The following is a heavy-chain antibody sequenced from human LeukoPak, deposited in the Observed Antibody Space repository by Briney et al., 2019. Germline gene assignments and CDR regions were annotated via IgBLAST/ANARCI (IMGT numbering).Heavy chain of an antibody. CDR1: GYSISSGFY. J-gene: IGHJ5*02. CDR3: ASDRSSWNPGAPS. D-gene: IGHD6-13*01. V-gene: IGHV4-38-2*02. Sequence: SETLSLTCTVSGYSISSGFYWGWIRQPPGKGLEWIGNLYYSGSTYYYPSFKSRVTISVDTSKNQFSFNLSSVTAADTAVYYCASDRSSWNPGAPSWGQGTLVTVSS. CDR2: LYYSGST.